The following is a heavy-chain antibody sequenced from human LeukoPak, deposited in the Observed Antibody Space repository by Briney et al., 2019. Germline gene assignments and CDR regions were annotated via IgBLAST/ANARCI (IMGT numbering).Heavy chain of an antibody. J-gene: IGHJ2*01. CDR3: AKHGAQGVQLLSNGGSFDP. CDR1: GFTFDDYA. Sequence: PGGSLRLSCAASGFTFDDYAMHWVRQAPGKALEGVSGISGNSVNLGYADSVKGRFTISRDNAKNPLYLHMNILRADGPALYHFAKHGAQGVQLLSNGGSFDPWGRGTLVTASP. D-gene: IGHD2-2*01. CDR2: ISGNSVNL. V-gene: IGHV3-9*01.